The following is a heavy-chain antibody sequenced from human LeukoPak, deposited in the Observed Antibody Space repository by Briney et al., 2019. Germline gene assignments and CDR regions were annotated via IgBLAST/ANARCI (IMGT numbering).Heavy chain of an antibody. J-gene: IGHJ4*02. D-gene: IGHD2-15*01. CDR2: ISYDGCNK. Sequence: PGRSLRLSCAASGFTFSSYAMHWVRQAPGKGLEWVAVISYDGCNKYYADSVKGRFTISRDNSKNTLYLQMGSLRGEDMAVYYCARDRCSGDRCWRYFDNWGQGTLVTVSS. V-gene: IGHV3-30*14. CDR1: GFTFSSYA. CDR3: ARDRCSGDRCWRYFDN.